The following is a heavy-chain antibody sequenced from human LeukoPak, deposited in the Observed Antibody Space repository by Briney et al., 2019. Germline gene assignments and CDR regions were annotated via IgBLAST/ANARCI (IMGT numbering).Heavy chain of an antibody. D-gene: IGHD6-19*01. V-gene: IGHV4-59*01. Sequence: PSETLSLTCTVSGGFISSYYWSWIRPPPGKGLEWIGYIYYTGSTNYNPSLKSRVTISVDTSKNQFSLKLSSVTAADTAVYYCARAFSSGWYPYSIGGLWFDYWGQGTLVTVSS. CDR1: GGFISSYY. J-gene: IGHJ4*02. CDR2: IYYTGST. CDR3: ARAFSSGWYPYSIGGLWFDY.